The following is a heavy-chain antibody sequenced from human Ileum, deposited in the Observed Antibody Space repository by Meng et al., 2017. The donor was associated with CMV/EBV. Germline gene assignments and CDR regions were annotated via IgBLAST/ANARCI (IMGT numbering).Heavy chain of an antibody. V-gene: IGHV3-64*02. CDR3: ATCLLCSNCFHPYD. CDR2: INGDGGSR. D-gene: IGHD2/OR15-2a*01. J-gene: IGHJ4*01. Sequence: GESLMISCVASGFTFSSFVMHWVRQAPGKGLEYVSAINGDGGSRYYADSVKGRFTVSRDDSKNTLYLQMVSLRTEDMAVYYCATCLLCSNCFHPYDWGLGTMVTVSS. CDR1: GFTFSSFV.